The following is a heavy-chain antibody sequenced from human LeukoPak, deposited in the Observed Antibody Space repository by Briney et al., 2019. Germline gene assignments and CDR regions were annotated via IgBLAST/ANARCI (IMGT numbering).Heavy chain of an antibody. D-gene: IGHD2-2*01. V-gene: IGHV3-23*01. J-gene: IGHJ4*02. Sequence: HPGGSLRLSCAASGFTFSSYAMSWVRQAPGKGPEWVSAISGSGGSTYYADSVKGRFTISRDNSKNTLYLQMNSLRAEDTAVYYCAKSARGATDRTDFDYWGQGTLVTVSS. CDR3: AKSARGATDRTDFDY. CDR2: ISGSGGST. CDR1: GFTFSSYA.